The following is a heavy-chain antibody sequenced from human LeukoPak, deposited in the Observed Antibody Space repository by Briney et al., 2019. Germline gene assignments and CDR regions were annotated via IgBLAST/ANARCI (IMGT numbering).Heavy chain of an antibody. J-gene: IGHJ4*02. CDR1: GFTFSSYA. CDR3: AKARTGIAVVSAIDY. Sequence: GGSLRLSCAASGFTFSSYAMSWVRQAPGKGLEWVSGISDSGGSTHYADSVKGRFTISRDNSKNTLYLQMNSLRAEDTAVYFCAKARTGIAVVSAIDYWGQGTLVSVSS. CDR2: ISDSGGST. D-gene: IGHD2-21*02. V-gene: IGHV3-23*01.